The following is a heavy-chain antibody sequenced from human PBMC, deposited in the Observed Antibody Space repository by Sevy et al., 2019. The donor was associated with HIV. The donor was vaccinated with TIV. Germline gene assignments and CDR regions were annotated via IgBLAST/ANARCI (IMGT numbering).Heavy chain of an antibody. Sequence: GGSLRLSCTASGFTFGDYAMSWFRQAPGKGLEWVGFIRSKAYGGTTEYAASVKGRFTISREDSKSIAYLQMNSLKTWETAVYYGYAGFLGYCSGGSGYGGGNYYYGMDVWGQGTTVTVSS. V-gene: IGHV3-49*03. CDR3: YAGFLGYCSGGSGYGGGNYYYGMDV. J-gene: IGHJ6*02. D-gene: IGHD2-15*01. CDR2: IRSKAYGGTT. CDR1: GFTFGDYA.